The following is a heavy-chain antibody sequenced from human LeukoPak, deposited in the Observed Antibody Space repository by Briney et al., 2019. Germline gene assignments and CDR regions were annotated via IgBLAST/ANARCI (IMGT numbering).Heavy chain of an antibody. D-gene: IGHD4-17*01. Sequence: GEGLKISCRGSGGSFTSYWICWVRQMPGKRREWRCVICPGGADTSYSPSFQSRVTISADKSISTAYLQWSSLKASDTAMYYCARHGVNYGDFLAPVDYWGQGTLVTVSS. V-gene: IGHV5-51*01. J-gene: IGHJ4*02. CDR3: ARHGVNYGDFLAPVDY. CDR1: GGSFTSYW. CDR2: ICPGGADT.